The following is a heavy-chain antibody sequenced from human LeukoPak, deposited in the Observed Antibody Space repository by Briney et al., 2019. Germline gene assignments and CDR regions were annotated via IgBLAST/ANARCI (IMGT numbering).Heavy chain of an antibody. D-gene: IGHD3-10*01. CDR2: MNPNSGNT. J-gene: IGHJ1*01. CDR1: RYTFTSYD. CDR3: ARVLWFGGKYFQH. Sequence: ASVKVSCKASRYTFTSYDINWVRQATGQGLEWMGWMNPNSGNTGYAQKFQGRVTMTRNTSISTAYMELSSLRSEDTAVYYCARVLWFGGKYFQHWGQGTLVTVSS. V-gene: IGHV1-8*01.